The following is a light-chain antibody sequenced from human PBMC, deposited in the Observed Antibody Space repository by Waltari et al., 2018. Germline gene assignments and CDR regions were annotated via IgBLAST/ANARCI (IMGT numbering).Light chain of an antibody. CDR2: KDN. J-gene: IGLJ3*02. V-gene: IGLV2-23*01. CDR1: TNDVGHYDL. Sequence: QSALTQPASVSGSPGQPITVSCPGSTNDVGHYDLFSWYQQPPGKAPKLIIYKDNKRPSGVSSRFSGSKSGYTASLTISGLQSEDEATYYCCSYAGRSTWVFGGGTQVTVL. CDR3: CSYAGRSTWV.